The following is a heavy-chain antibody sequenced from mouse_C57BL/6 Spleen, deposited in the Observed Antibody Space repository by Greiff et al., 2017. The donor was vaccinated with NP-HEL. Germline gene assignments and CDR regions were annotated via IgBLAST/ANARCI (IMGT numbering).Heavy chain of an antibody. Sequence: EVKLVESGGGLVKPGGSLKLSCAASGFTFSDYGMHWVRQAPEKGLEWVAYISSGSSTIYYADTVKGRFTISRDNAKDTLFLQMTSLRSEDTAMYYCARPLYYDYERGFAYWGQGTLVTVSA. V-gene: IGHV5-17*01. CDR1: GFTFSDYG. J-gene: IGHJ3*01. D-gene: IGHD2-4*01. CDR2: ISSGSSTI. CDR3: ARPLYYDYERGFAY.